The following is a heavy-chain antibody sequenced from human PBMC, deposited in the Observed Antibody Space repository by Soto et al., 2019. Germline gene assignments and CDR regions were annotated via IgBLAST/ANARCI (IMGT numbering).Heavy chain of an antibody. CDR3: ASSPPRYYAFWSGYQVFYYMDV. CDR1: GFTVSSNY. J-gene: IGHJ6*03. V-gene: IGHV3-66*01. Sequence: GGSLRLSCAASGFTVSSNYMSWVRQAPGKGLEWVSVIYSGGSTYYADSVKGRFTISRDNSKNTLYLQMNSLRAEDTAVYYCASSPPRYYAFWSGYQVFYYMDVWGKGTTVTVSS. D-gene: IGHD3-3*01. CDR2: IYSGGST.